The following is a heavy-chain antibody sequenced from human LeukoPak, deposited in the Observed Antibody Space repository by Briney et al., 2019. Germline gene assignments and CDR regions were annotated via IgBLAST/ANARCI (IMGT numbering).Heavy chain of an antibody. D-gene: IGHD1-26*01. Sequence: GRSLRLSCAASGFTFSSYAMHWVRQAPGKGLEWVAVISYDGSNKYYADSVKGRFTISRDNSKNTLYLQMNSLRAEDTAVYYCAREPDGTIDYWGQGTLVTVSS. CDR3: AREPDGTIDY. J-gene: IGHJ4*02. CDR2: ISYDGSNK. CDR1: GFTFSSYA. V-gene: IGHV3-30-3*01.